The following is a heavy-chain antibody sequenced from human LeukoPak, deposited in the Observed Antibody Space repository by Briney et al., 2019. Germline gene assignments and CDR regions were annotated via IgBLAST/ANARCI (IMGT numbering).Heavy chain of an antibody. J-gene: IGHJ4*02. D-gene: IGHD5-24*01. Sequence: ASVKVSCKASGYTFTSYGISWVRQAPGQGLEWMGWISAYNGNTNYAQKLQGRVTMTTDTSTSTAYMELRSLRSDDTAVYYCARATQHTRGYNYAHFDYWGQGTLVTVSS. CDR1: GYTFTSYG. CDR3: ARATQHTRGYNYAHFDY. V-gene: IGHV1-18*01. CDR2: ISAYNGNT.